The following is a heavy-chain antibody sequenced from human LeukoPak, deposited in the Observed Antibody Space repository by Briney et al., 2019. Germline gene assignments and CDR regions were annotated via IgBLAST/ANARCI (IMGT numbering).Heavy chain of an antibody. D-gene: IGHD3-22*01. V-gene: IGHV3-7*01. CDR3: ARDYDTSEPLDY. J-gene: IGHJ4*02. CDR1: GFTFSNYW. CDR2: IKQDGSEK. Sequence: GGSLRLSCAASGFTFSNYWMNWVRQAPGKGLERVANIKQDGSEKYYVDSVKGRFTISRDNAKNSLYLQMNSLRAEDTAVYYCARDYDTSEPLDYWGQGTLVTVSS.